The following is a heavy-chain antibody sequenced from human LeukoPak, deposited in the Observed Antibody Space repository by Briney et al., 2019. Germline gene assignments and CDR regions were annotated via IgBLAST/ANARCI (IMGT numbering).Heavy chain of an antibody. J-gene: IGHJ6*03. CDR3: ARSVFQTYYMDV. D-gene: IGHD2/OR15-2a*01. Sequence: PSETLSLTCAVYGGSFSGYYRSWIRQPPGKGLEWIGEINHSGSTNYNPSLKSRVTISVDTSKNQFSLKLSSVTAADTAVYYCARSVFQTYYMDVWGIGTTVTVSS. CDR1: GGSFSGYY. CDR2: INHSGST. V-gene: IGHV4-34*01.